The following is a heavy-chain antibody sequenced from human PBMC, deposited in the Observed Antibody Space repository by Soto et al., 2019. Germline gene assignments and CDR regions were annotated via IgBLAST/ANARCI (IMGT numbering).Heavy chain of an antibody. J-gene: IGHJ4*02. CDR1: GFTFSSYA. V-gene: IGHV3-64*04. Sequence: PGGSLRLSCSASGFTFSSYAMHWVRQAPGKGLEYVSSISINGGSTHYADSVKGRFTISRDNSKNTQYLQMNSLRADDTAVYYCARDFYYYGSGTMGGYFDYWGQGTLVTVSS. D-gene: IGHD3-10*01. CDR2: ISINGGST. CDR3: ARDFYYYGSGTMGGYFDY.